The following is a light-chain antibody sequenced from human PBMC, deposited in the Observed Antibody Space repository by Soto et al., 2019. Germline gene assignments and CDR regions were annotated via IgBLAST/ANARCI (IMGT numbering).Light chain of an antibody. CDR1: SSDIGALYD. CDR3: AAWDASLGGFYV. Sequence: QSVLTQPPSVSGAPGQRVTISCTGSSSDIGALYDVHWYKQLPGAAPKLLIYGNINRPSGVPDRFSASKAGASASLAISGLQSEDEGDYYCAAWDASLGGFYVFGSGTKVTVL. J-gene: IGLJ1*01. CDR2: GNI. V-gene: IGLV1-40*01.